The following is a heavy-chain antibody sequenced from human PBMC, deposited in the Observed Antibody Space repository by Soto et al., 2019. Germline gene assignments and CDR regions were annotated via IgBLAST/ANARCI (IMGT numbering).Heavy chain of an antibody. D-gene: IGHD3-3*01. CDR2: ISAGVGTT. J-gene: IGHJ4*02. V-gene: IGHV3-23*01. CDR3: ARASGPFDY. CDR1: GFTFNNYA. Sequence: PGGSLRLSCAASGFTFNNYAINWVRQAPGKGLEWVSGISAGVGTTFYADSVKGRFTISRDSSRNTLYLQMNSLRAEDTAVYYCARASGPFDYWGQGTLVTVSS.